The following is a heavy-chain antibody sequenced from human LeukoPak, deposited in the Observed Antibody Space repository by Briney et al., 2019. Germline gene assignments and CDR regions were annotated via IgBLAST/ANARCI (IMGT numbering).Heavy chain of an antibody. V-gene: IGHV3-23*01. CDR1: GFTFSTYA. Sequence: PGGSLRLSCAASGFTFSTYAMSWVRQAPGKGLEWVSAISGSGDNTFYADSVKGRFTISRDNSRNTLYLHMNSLRADDTAIYYCAKDRTTMTNYFDYWGQGTLVTVFS. D-gene: IGHD3-22*01. CDR2: ISGSGDNT. J-gene: IGHJ4*02. CDR3: AKDRTTMTNYFDY.